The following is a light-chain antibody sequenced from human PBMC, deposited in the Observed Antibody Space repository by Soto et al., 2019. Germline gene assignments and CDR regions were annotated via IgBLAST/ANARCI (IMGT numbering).Light chain of an antibody. J-gene: IGKJ1*01. V-gene: IGKV1-17*01. CDR3: LQHYRYPRT. CDR2: AAS. CDR1: QGIRDN. Sequence: IQMTQSPSSLSASVGDRVTITGRASQGIRDNLGWYQQKPGKAPQLLIYAASTLQSGVPPRFSGSGSGTEFTLTISSLQAEDFATYYCLQHYRYPRTFGQGTKVDIK.